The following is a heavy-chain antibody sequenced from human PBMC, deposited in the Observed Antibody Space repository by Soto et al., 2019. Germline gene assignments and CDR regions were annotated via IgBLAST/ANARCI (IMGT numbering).Heavy chain of an antibody. Sequence: QVQLMQSGAEVKKPGSSVKVSCKASGGTFSSYAISWVRQAPGQGLEWMGGIIPIFGTANYAQKFQGRVTITADESTSTAYMELSSLRSEDTAVYYCARGRSPYSGSSYGMDVWGQGTTVTVSS. J-gene: IGHJ6*02. CDR2: IIPIFGTA. CDR1: GGTFSSYA. D-gene: IGHD1-26*01. CDR3: ARGRSPYSGSSYGMDV. V-gene: IGHV1-69*01.